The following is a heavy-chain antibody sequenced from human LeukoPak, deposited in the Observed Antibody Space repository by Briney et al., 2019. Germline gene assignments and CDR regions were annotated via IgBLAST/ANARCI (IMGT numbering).Heavy chain of an antibody. CDR2: ISSSSSYI. Sequence: GGSLRLSCAASGFTFSSYWMSWVRQAPGKGLEWVSSISSSSSYIYYADSVKGRFTISRDNAKNSLYLQMNSLRAEDTAVYYCAREVDLYGMDVWGQGTTVTVSS. D-gene: IGHD2-15*01. V-gene: IGHV3-21*01. CDR3: AREVDLYGMDV. J-gene: IGHJ6*02. CDR1: GFTFSSYW.